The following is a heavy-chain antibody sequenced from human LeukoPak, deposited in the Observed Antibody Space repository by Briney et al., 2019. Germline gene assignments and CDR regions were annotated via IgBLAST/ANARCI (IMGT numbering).Heavy chain of an antibody. D-gene: IGHD1-26*01. CDR2: INQDGSEK. J-gene: IGHJ4*02. Sequence: GGSLRLSCAASGFTFTTYWINWVRQAPGKGLEWVAVINQDGSEKYYVDSVKGRFTISRDNAKNSLYLQMNSLRAEDTAVYYCARWGIQATIDYWGQGALVTVS. V-gene: IGHV3-7*01. CDR1: GFTFTTYW. CDR3: ARWGIQATIDY.